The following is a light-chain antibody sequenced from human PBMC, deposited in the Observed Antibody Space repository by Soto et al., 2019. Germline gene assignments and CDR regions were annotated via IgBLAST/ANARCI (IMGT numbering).Light chain of an antibody. Sequence: QSALTQPPSASGSPGHSVAISCSGTSIDVGGYNYVSWYQQHPGKAPKLMIYDVNKRPSGFPDRFSGSKSGNTASLTVSGLQAEDEADYYCISYAGSNKPAFGGGTKLTVL. CDR2: DVN. J-gene: IGLJ2*01. CDR3: ISYAGSNKPA. CDR1: SIDVGGYNY. V-gene: IGLV2-8*01.